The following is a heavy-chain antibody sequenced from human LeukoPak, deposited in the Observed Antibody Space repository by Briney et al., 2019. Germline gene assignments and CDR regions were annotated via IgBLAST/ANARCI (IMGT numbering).Heavy chain of an antibody. CDR2: INHSGST. J-gene: IGHJ4*02. CDR1: GGSFSGYY. D-gene: IGHD3-10*01. Sequence: PSETLSLTCAVYGGSFSGYYWSWVRQPPVKGLEWIGEINHSGSTNYNPSLKSRVTISVDTSKNQFSLKLSSVTAADTAVYYCARGMSSDYYGSGSHIFDYWGQGTLVTVSS. CDR3: ARGMSSDYYGSGSHIFDY. V-gene: IGHV4-34*01.